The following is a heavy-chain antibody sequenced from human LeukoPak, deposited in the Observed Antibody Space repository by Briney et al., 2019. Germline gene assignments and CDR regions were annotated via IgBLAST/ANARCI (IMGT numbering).Heavy chain of an antibody. V-gene: IGHV1-18*01. CDR2: ISAYNGNT. CDR3: ARDSSIAAAGLPFDY. J-gene: IGHJ4*02. CDR1: GDTFTSYG. D-gene: IGHD6-13*01. Sequence: ASVKVSCKASGDTFTSYGISWVRQAPGQGLEWMGWISAYNGNTNYAQKLKGRVTMTTDTSTSTAYMELRSLRSDDTAVYYCARDSSIAAAGLPFDYWGQGTLVTVSS.